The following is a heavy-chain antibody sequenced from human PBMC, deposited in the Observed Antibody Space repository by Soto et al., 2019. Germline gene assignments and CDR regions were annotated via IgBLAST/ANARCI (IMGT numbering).Heavy chain of an antibody. CDR2: ISGSGGST. CDR1: GFTFSSYA. Sequence: GGSLRLSCAASGFTFSSYAMSWVRQAPGKGLEWVSAISGSGGSTYYADSVKGRFTISRDNSKNTLYLQMNSLRAEDTAVYYCAKGSSRLRYVYYYYYYMDVWGKGTTVTVSS. CDR3: AKGSSRLRYVYYYYYYMDV. J-gene: IGHJ6*03. V-gene: IGHV3-23*01. D-gene: IGHD4-17*01.